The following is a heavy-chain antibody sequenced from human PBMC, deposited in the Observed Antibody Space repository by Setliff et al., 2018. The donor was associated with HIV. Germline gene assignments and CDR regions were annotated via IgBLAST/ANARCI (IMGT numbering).Heavy chain of an antibody. J-gene: IGHJ5*02. CDR1: GGTFSSFA. Sequence: GASVKVSCKASGGTFSSFAINWVRQAPGQRPEWMGWINAANGKTRYPQRFEARVTITMDTGASTAYMELNSLRSEDSAVYYCARDIGSVWHNWFDPWGQGTLVTVSS. CDR2: INAANGKT. D-gene: IGHD6-19*01. V-gene: IGHV1-3*01. CDR3: ARDIGSVWHNWFDP.